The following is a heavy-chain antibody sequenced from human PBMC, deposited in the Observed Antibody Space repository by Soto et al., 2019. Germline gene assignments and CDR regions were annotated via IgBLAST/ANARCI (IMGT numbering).Heavy chain of an antibody. CDR2: IWYDGSNK. D-gene: IGHD4-17*01. V-gene: IGHV3-33*01. J-gene: IGHJ6*02. Sequence: XXSLRLSFAASGFTFSRYGMHWVPQAPGKGLEWGAVIWYDGSNKYYADSVKGRFTISRDNSKNTLYLQMNSLRAEDTAVYYCARSYGPVFYYGMDVWGQGTTVTVSS. CDR3: ARSYGPVFYYGMDV. CDR1: GFTFSRYG.